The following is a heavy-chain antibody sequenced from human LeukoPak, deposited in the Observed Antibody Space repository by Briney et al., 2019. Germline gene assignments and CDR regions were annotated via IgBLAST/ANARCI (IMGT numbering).Heavy chain of an antibody. Sequence: PSETLSLTCTVSGGSINSSSYSWGWIRQPPGKGLEWIGTIYYSGSTYYNPSLKGRVTISVDTSQNLFSLKLSSVTAADTAVYYCAKRYYYDNSGYFDSWGQGTLVTVSS. J-gene: IGHJ4*02. D-gene: IGHD3-22*01. V-gene: IGHV4-39*01. CDR2: IYYSGST. CDR1: GGSINSSSYS. CDR3: AKRYYYDNSGYFDS.